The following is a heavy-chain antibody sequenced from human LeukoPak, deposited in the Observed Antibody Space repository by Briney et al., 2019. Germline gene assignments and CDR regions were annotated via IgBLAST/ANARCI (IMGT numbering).Heavy chain of an antibody. CDR2: IYSDGNT. Sequence: GGSLRLSCAASGVTVSRDYMSWVHQAPGKGLEWVSVIYSDGNTYYADSVKGRFTISRHNSKNTLFLQMDSLRTEDTAIYYCANRMTFGGQGTLVTVSS. J-gene: IGHJ4*02. V-gene: IGHV3-53*04. D-gene: IGHD2/OR15-2a*01. CDR3: ANRMTF. CDR1: GVTVSRDY.